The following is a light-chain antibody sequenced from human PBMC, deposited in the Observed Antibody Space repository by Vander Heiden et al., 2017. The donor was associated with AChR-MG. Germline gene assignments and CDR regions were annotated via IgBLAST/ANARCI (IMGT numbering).Light chain of an antibody. V-gene: IGLV4-69*01. Sequence: QLVLTQSPSASASLAASVKLTCTLSSGHSSYAIAWHQQQPEKGPRFLMKLNSDGSHFKGDGIPDRFSGSSSGAERYLTISSLQSEDEADYYCQTWDTGIRVFGGGTKLTVL. CDR3: QTWDTGIRV. CDR1: SGHSSYA. J-gene: IGLJ3*02. CDR2: LNSDGSH.